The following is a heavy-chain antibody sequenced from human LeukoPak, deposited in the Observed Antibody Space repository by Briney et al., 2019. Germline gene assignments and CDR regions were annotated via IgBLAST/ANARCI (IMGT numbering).Heavy chain of an antibody. CDR3: ARGSHYDFWSGYTIGFDP. V-gene: IGHV3-74*01. J-gene: IGHJ5*02. CDR2: INSDGSST. Sequence: GGSLRLXCAASGFTFSSYWMHWVRQAPGKGLVWVSRINSDGSSTSYADSVKGRFTISRDNAKNTLYLQMNSLRAEDTAVYCCARGSHYDFWSGYTIGFDPWGQGTLVTVSS. D-gene: IGHD3-3*01. CDR1: GFTFSSYW.